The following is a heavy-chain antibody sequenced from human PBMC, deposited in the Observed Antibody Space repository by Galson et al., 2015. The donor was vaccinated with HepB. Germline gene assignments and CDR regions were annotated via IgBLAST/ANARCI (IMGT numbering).Heavy chain of an antibody. D-gene: IGHD3-10*01. Sequence: SLRLSCAASGFTFSSYGMHWVRQAPGKGLEWVAFIRYDGSNKYYADSVKGRFTISRDNSKNTLYLQVNSLRAEDTAVYYCARVTMVRGVIIRLFDYWGQGTLVTVSS. CDR2: IRYDGSNK. V-gene: IGHV3-30*02. CDR3: ARVTMVRGVIIRLFDY. CDR1: GFTFSSYG. J-gene: IGHJ4*02.